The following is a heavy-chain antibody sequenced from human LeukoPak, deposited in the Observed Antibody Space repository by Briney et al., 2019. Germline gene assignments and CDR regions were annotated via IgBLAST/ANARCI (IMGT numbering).Heavy chain of an antibody. Sequence: GASVKVSCKASGYTFTSYDINWVRQAPGQGLEWMGGIIPIFGTANYAQKFQGRVTITADESTSTAYMELSSLRSEDTAVYYCAFSEVVEVWFDPWGQGTLVTVSS. V-gene: IGHV1-69*13. CDR2: IIPIFGTA. J-gene: IGHJ5*02. CDR1: GYTFTSYD. CDR3: AFSEVVEVWFDP. D-gene: IGHD2-15*01.